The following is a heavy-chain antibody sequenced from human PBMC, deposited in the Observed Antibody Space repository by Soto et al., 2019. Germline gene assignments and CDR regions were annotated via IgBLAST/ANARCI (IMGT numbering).Heavy chain of an antibody. CDR2: IYHSGST. CDR3: DRDGGATYAEYFQQ. D-gene: IGHD1-26*01. Sequence: SETLSLTCTVSGGSISSGGFSWCWIRQPPGKGLEWIGYIYHSGSTYYNPSLKSRVTISVDRSKNQFSLKLSSVTAADTAVYYCDRDGGATYAEYFQQWGHGNLVT. CDR1: GGSISSGGFS. J-gene: IGHJ1*01. V-gene: IGHV4-30-2*01.